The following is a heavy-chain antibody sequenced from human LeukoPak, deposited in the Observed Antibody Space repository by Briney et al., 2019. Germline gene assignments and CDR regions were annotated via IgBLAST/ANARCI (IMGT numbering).Heavy chain of an antibody. Sequence: GGSLRLSCAASGFTFSSYSMNWVRQAPGKGLEWVSSIGSSSSYIYYADSVKGRFTISRGNAKNSLYLQMNSLRAEDTAVYYCARSPRGIAAAGTSGWVDYWGQGTLVTVSS. D-gene: IGHD6-13*01. CDR2: IGSSSSYI. CDR1: GFTFSSYS. V-gene: IGHV3-21*01. CDR3: ARSPRGIAAAGTSGWVDY. J-gene: IGHJ4*02.